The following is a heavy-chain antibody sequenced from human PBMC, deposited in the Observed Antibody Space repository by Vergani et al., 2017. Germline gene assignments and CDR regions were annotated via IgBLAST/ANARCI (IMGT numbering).Heavy chain of an antibody. J-gene: IGHJ4*02. CDR1: GGSISSGGYY. V-gene: IGHV4-61*02. CDR3: ARPTGGRYYDFSFGY. Sequence: QVQLQESGPGLVKPSQTLSLTCTVSGGSISSGGYYWSWIRQHPGKGLEWIGRIYTSGSTNYNPSLKSRVTISVDKSKNQFSLKLSSVTAADTAVYYCARPTGGRYYDFSFGYWGQGTLVTVSS. D-gene: IGHD3-3*01. CDR2: IYTSGST.